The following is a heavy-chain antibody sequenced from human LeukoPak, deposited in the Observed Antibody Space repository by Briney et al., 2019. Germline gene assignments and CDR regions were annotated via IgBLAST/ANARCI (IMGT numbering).Heavy chain of an antibody. CDR1: GYTFTSYG. CDR3: ARVVSRRDGYNFGGY. Sequence: ASVKVSCKASGYTFTSYGISWVRQAPGQGLEWMGRIIPILGIANYAQKFQGRVTITADKSTSTAYMELSSLRSEDTAVYYCARVVSRRDGYNFGGYWGQGTLVTVSS. D-gene: IGHD5-12*01. CDR2: IIPILGIA. J-gene: IGHJ4*02. V-gene: IGHV1-69*04.